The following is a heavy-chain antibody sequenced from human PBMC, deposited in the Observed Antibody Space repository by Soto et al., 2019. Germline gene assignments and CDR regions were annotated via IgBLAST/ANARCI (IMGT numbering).Heavy chain of an antibody. D-gene: IGHD4-17*01. Sequence: ASVKVSCKASGYTFTSYAMHWVRQAPGQRLEWMGWINAGNGNTKYSQKFQSRVTITRDTSASTAYMELSSLRSEDTAVYYCARTVGYYYGMDVWGQGTTVTVSS. J-gene: IGHJ6*02. CDR3: ARTVGYYYGMDV. CDR2: INAGNGNT. CDR1: GYTFTSYA. V-gene: IGHV1-3*01.